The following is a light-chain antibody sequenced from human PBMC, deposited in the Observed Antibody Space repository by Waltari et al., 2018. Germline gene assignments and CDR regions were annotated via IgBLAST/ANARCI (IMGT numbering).Light chain of an antibody. CDR3: QQFGSSPPK. V-gene: IGKV3-20*01. Sequence: EIVLTQSPGTLSLSPGERSTLSCRASQSVSSTYLAWYQHKPGQAPRLLIYGASNRATGIPDRFSGSWSGTDFTLTISRLEPEDFAVYYCQQFGSSPPKFGQGTKVEIK. CDR1: QSVSSTY. CDR2: GAS. J-gene: IGKJ1*01.